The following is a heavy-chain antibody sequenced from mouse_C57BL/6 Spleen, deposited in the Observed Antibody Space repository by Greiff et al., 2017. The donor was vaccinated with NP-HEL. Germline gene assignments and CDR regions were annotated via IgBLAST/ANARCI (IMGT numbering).Heavy chain of an antibody. CDR1: GYTFTSYW. CDR2: IDPNSGGT. D-gene: IGHD1-1*01. J-gene: IGHJ4*01. V-gene: IGHV1-72*01. Sequence: QVQLQQSGPELVKPGASVKISCKASGYTFTSYWMHWVKQRPGRGLEWIGRIDPNSGGTKYNEKFKSKATLTVDKPSSTAYMQLSSLTSEDSAVYYCARLNYGSSYDAMDYWGQGTSVTVSS. CDR3: ARLNYGSSYDAMDY.